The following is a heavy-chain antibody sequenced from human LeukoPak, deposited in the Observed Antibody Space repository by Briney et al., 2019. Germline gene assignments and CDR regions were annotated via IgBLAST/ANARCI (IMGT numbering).Heavy chain of an antibody. D-gene: IGHD6-19*01. Sequence: ASVKVSCKASGYTFTSYGISWVRQAPGQGLEWMGWISADNGNTNYAQKLQGRVTMTRDTSTSTAYMELRSLRSDDTAVYYRVREAEVAGTVFFQYWARAPWSPSPQ. CDR3: VREAEVAGTVFFQY. J-gene: IGHJ1*01. CDR1: GYTFTSYG. V-gene: IGHV1-18*01. CDR2: ISADNGNT.